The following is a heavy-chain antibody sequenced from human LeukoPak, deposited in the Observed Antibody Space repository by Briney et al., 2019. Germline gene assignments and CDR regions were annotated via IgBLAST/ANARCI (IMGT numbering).Heavy chain of an antibody. V-gene: IGHV1-24*01. Sequence: ASVKVSCKVSGYTLTELSMHWVRQAPGKGLEWMGGFDPEDGETIYAQKFQGRVTMTEDTSTDTAYMELSSLRSEDAAVYYCATGPTVTKLHYYYYYMDVWGKGTTVTVSS. CDR1: GYTLTELS. CDR3: ATGPTVTKLHYYYYYMDV. D-gene: IGHD4-11*01. CDR2: FDPEDGET. J-gene: IGHJ6*03.